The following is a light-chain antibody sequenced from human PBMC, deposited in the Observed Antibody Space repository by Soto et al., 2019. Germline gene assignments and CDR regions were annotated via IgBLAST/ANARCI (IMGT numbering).Light chain of an antibody. CDR2: EVR. J-gene: IGLJ1*01. CDR1: SSDVGGYNS. CDR3: SSYTSSVTHV. V-gene: IGLV2-14*01. Sequence: QSALTQPASVSGSPGQSITISCTGTSSDVGGYNSVSWYQQHPGKAPKLIIYEVRNRPSGISNRFSGSKSGNTASLSISGLQAEGEADYYCSSYTSSVTHVFGTGTKLTVL.